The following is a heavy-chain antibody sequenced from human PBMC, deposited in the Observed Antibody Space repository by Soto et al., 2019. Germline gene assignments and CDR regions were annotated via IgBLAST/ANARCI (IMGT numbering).Heavy chain of an antibody. J-gene: IGHJ6*03. CDR3: AKVALVVVVNYYYMDV. Sequence: EVQLLESGGGLVQPGGSLRLSCAASGFTFSRYAMTWVRQAPGKGLEWVSSISGTGGSTYYAESVKGRFTISRDNSKNTLYLQMNNLRAEDTAVYYCAKVALVVVVNYYYMDVWGKGTTVTVSS. CDR2: ISGTGGST. D-gene: IGHD2-15*01. CDR1: GFTFSRYA. V-gene: IGHV3-23*01.